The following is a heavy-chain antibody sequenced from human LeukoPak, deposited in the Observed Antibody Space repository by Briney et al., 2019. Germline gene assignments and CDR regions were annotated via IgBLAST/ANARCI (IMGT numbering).Heavy chain of an antibody. J-gene: IGHJ4*02. CDR2: IYYSGST. CDR3: ARVRRIAADY. CDR1: GGSISGYY. V-gene: IGHV4-59*12. Sequence: SETLSLTCTVSGGSISGYYWSWIRQPPGKGLEWIGYIYYSGSTNYNPSLKSRVTVSVDTSKNQFSLKLSSVTAADTAVYYCARVRRIAADYWGQGTLVTVSS. D-gene: IGHD6-13*01.